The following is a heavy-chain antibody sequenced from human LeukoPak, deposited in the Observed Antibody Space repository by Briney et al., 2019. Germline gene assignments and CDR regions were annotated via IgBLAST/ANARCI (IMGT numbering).Heavy chain of an antibody. CDR2: INLNSGGT. CDR3: ARDYYVLDL. CDR1: GYTLSDYF. J-gene: IGHJ6*02. V-gene: IGHV1-2*06. Sequence: ASVKVSCKASGYTLSDYFLHWVRQAPGQGLEWKGRINLNSGGTKYAQKYQGRVTMTSDTSINTAYMDLSRLRSDDTAVYYCARDYYVLDLWGQGTTVTVSS.